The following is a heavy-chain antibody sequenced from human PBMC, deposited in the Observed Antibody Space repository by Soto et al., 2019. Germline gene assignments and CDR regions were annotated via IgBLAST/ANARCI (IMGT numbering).Heavy chain of an antibody. D-gene: IGHD2-15*01. V-gene: IGHV3-72*01. Sequence: EVRLVESGGGLVQPGGSLRLSCAASGFTLSDYRMDWVRQVPGKGLEWIARSRDKVNGYSTEYAASVKGRFTISRDDSKNSLYLQMDSLDTEDTAVYYCSRDIGRYSFDYWGQGTLVTVSS. CDR3: SRDIGRYSFDY. CDR2: SRDKVNGYST. J-gene: IGHJ4*02. CDR1: GFTLSDYR.